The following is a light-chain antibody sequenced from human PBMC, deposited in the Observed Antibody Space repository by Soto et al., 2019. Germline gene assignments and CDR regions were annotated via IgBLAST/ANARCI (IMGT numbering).Light chain of an antibody. CDR2: LNSDGSH. CDR3: QPWGCGTVV. Sequence: QSALTQSPSASASLGASVKLTCTLSSGHSSYAIAWHQQQPEKGPRYLMKLNSDGSHSKGDGIPDRFSGSSSGAERYLTICRRESEDEADYYCQPWGCGTVVFGGGTKVTVL. CDR1: SGHSSYA. V-gene: IGLV4-69*01. J-gene: IGLJ2*01.